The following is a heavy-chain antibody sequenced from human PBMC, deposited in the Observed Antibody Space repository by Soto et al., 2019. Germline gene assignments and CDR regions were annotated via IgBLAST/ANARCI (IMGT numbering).Heavy chain of an antibody. CDR1: GYTFSTYW. D-gene: IGHD1-1*01. CDR2: IYPADSDT. V-gene: IGHV5-51*01. Sequence: GESLKISCQGFGYTFSTYWIGWVRQKPGQGLEWMGVIYPADSDTRYTPSFEGHVTFSADKSLSTAYLQWNSLRASDTARYYCARRRAWNDAFDFWGQGVLVTVS. J-gene: IGHJ4*02. CDR3: ARRRAWNDAFDF.